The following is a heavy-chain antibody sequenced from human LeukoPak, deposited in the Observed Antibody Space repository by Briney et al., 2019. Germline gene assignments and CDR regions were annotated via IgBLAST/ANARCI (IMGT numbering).Heavy chain of an antibody. CDR3: EGAYYYDSSDDY. D-gene: IGHD3-22*01. J-gene: IGHJ4*02. CDR2: ITSGFTT. Sequence: GGSLSLSCGASGLSFSNYAMSWVRQAPGKGLEWISGITSGFTTYYADSVKGRFTISRDNSKNTLYLQMNSLRAEDTAVYYCEGAYYYDSSDDYWGQGTLVTVPS. CDR1: GLSFSNYA. V-gene: IGHV3-23*01.